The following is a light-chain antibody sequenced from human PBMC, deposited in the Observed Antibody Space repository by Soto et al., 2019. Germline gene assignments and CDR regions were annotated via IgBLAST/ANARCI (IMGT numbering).Light chain of an antibody. V-gene: IGKV3D-11*02. J-gene: IGKJ3*01. CDR2: GAS. Sequence: EIVMTQSPATLSASPGERATLSCRASQSLSSSLAWYQQKPGQAPRLLIYGASTRATGIPARFSGSGSGTDFTLTISSLEPEDFAVYYCQQRSNWQYTFGPGTKVDIK. CDR1: QSLSSS. CDR3: QQRSNWQYT.